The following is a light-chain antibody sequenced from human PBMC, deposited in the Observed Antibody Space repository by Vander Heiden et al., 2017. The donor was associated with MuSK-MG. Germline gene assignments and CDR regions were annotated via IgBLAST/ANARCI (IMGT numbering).Light chain of an antibody. Sequence: DIQMTPSPSSLSASVGDRVTITCQASQDISNSLSWYQQKPGTAPYLLIYDASNLEIGVPSRFSGSGSGTDFTFTISSLQPEDAATYYCQQDDNFPYTFGQGTKLEI. J-gene: IGKJ2*01. V-gene: IGKV1-33*01. CDR1: QDISNS. CDR3: QQDDNFPYT. CDR2: DAS.